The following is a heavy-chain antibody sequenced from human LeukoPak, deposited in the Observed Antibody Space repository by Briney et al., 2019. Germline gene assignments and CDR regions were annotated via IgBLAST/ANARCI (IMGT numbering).Heavy chain of an antibody. V-gene: IGHV3-9*01. CDR1: GFTFDDYA. J-gene: IGHJ1*01. CDR2: ISWNSGSI. D-gene: IGHD3-10*01. Sequence: GGSLRLSCAASGFTFDDYAMHWVRQAPGKGLEWVSGISWNSGSIGYADSVKGRFTISRDNAKNSLYLQMNSLRAEDTALYYCAKDISRSWFVELLPYFQHWGQGTLVTVSS. CDR3: AKDISRSWFVELLPYFQH.